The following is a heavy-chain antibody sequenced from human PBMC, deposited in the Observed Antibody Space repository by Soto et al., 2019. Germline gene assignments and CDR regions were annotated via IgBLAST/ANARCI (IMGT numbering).Heavy chain of an antibody. J-gene: IGHJ4*02. Sequence: PGGSVRLACAASGSTFSSYSMNWVRQATGKGLEWVSYISSSSSTIYYADSVKGRFTISRDNAKNSLYLQMNSLRAEDTAVYFCARDLRLRDGFSLDFRGQRNVVPFSA. CDR2: ISSSSSTI. CDR3: ARDLRLRDGFSLDF. V-gene: IGHV3-48*01. CDR1: GSTFSSYS. D-gene: IGHD4-17*01.